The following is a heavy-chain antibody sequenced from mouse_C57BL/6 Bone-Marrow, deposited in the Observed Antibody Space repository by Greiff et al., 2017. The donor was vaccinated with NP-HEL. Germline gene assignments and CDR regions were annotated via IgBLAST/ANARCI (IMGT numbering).Heavy chain of an antibody. CDR2: IRSKSNNYAT. D-gene: IGHD2-3*01. Sequence: EVKLQESGGGLVQPKGSLKLSCAASGFSFNTYAMNWVRQAPGKGLEWVARIRSKSNNYATYYADSVKDRFTISRDDSESMLYLQMNNLKTEDTAMYYCVRQGDGYYVRYFDVWGTGTTVTVSS. J-gene: IGHJ1*03. CDR3: VRQGDGYYVRYFDV. CDR1: GFSFNTYA. V-gene: IGHV10-1*01.